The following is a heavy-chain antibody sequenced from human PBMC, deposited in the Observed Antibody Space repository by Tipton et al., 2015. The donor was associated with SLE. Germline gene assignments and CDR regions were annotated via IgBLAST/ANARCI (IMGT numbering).Heavy chain of an antibody. Sequence: TLSLTCTVSGDSLSTNYWNWIRQPAGKGLEWIGYIYYSGNTHYNPSLQSRVTISVDTSKNQFSLKLSSVTPADTAVYYCARDRAFTKGSGRAGGWFDPWGQGTPVTVSS. CDR1: GDSLSTNY. J-gene: IGHJ5*02. D-gene: IGHD6-19*01. CDR3: ARDRAFTKGSGRAGGWFDP. CDR2: IYYSGNT. V-gene: IGHV4-59*01.